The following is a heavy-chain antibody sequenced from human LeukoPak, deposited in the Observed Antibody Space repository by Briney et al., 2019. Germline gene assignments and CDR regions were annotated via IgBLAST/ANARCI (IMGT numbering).Heavy chain of an antibody. D-gene: IGHD3-9*01. V-gene: IGHV3-23*01. CDR2: ISSSGGST. Sequence: QPGGSLRLSCAASGFTFSSYAMSWVRQAPGKGLEWVSAISSSGGSTYYADSVKGRFTISRDNSKNTLYLQMNSLRAEDTAVYYCAKAQGAPYYDILTGPDYWGQGTLVTVSS. CDR1: GFTFSSYA. J-gene: IGHJ4*02. CDR3: AKAQGAPYYDILTGPDY.